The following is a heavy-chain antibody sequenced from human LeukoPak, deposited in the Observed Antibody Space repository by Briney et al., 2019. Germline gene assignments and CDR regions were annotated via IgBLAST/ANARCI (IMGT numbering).Heavy chain of an antibody. J-gene: IGHJ5*02. V-gene: IGHV4-34*01. CDR1: GGSFSGYY. Sequence: PSETLSLTCAVSGGSFSGYYWTWIRQPPGKGLEWIGEINHSGSANYNPSLMSRVTISLDTSKNHFSLNLSSVTAADTAVYYCARERNCGGDCYSSWFDLWGQGTLVTVSS. CDR2: INHSGSA. D-gene: IGHD2-21*02. CDR3: ARERNCGGDCYSSWFDL.